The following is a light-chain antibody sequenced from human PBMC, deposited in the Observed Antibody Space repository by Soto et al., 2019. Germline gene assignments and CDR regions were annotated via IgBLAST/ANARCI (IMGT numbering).Light chain of an antibody. J-gene: IGKJ4*01. CDR1: QSINTW. Sequence: IHMTQSPSTLSASVGNRVTIACRASQSINTWLAWYHQKPGKAPKLLIYDASTLESGVPSRFSGSGSGTEFNLTISSLQTDDFATYYCQQYNSFPLTFGGGTKVDIK. CDR3: QQYNSFPLT. V-gene: IGKV1-5*01. CDR2: DAS.